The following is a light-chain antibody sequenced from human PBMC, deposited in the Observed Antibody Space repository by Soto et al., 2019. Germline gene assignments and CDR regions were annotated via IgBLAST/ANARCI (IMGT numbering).Light chain of an antibody. Sequence: QSALTQPASVSGSPGQSITISCTGTSSDIGSYDRVSWYQWHPGKAPKLMIYEDNKRPSWISNRFSGSKSGNTASLTISGLQAEDEADYYCSSYAGSSIFVVFGGGTQLTV. J-gene: IGLJ2*01. V-gene: IGLV2-23*02. CDR3: SSYAGSSIFVV. CDR2: EDN. CDR1: SSDIGSYDR.